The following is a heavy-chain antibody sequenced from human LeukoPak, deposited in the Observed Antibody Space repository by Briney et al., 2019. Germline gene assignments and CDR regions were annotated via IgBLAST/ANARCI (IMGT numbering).Heavy chain of an antibody. J-gene: IGHJ4*02. V-gene: IGHV1-8*01. CDR2: MNPNSGNT. D-gene: IGHD3-22*01. CDR1: GYAFTSYD. Sequence: ASVKVSCKASGYAFTSYDINWVRQATGQGLEWMGWMNPNSGNTGYAQKFQGRVTITRNTSISTAYMELSSLRSEDTAVYYCASQYYDSSGYYNDYWGQGTLVTVSS. CDR3: ASQYYDSSGYYNDY.